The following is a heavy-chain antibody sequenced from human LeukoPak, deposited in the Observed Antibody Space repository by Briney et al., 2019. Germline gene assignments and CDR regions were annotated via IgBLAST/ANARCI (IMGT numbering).Heavy chain of an antibody. CDR3: VRDLSGHYSFDH. V-gene: IGHV3-30*04. Sequence: GGSLRLSCAASGFTFSHYAMHWVRRAPGKGLEWITFVSAEGDRRYYADSVKGRFTISRDDSKNTLYLQMDSLRPEDSALYYCVRDLSGHYSFDHWGQGALVTVSS. J-gene: IGHJ4*02. D-gene: IGHD4-17*01. CDR2: VSAEGDRR. CDR1: GFTFSHYA.